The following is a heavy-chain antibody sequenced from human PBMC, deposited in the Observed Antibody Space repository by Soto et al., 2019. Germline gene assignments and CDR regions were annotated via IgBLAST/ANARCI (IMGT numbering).Heavy chain of an antibody. CDR1: GYTFTSYG. CDR2: ISAYNGNT. Sequence: ASVKVSCKASGYTFTSYGISWVRQAPGQGLEWMGWISAYNGNTNYAQKLQGRVTMTTDTSTSTAYMELRSLRSDDTAVYYCARVKGSGYNNWFEPWGQGTLVNVSS. D-gene: IGHD3-22*01. V-gene: IGHV1-18*01. J-gene: IGHJ5*02. CDR3: ARVKGSGYNNWFEP.